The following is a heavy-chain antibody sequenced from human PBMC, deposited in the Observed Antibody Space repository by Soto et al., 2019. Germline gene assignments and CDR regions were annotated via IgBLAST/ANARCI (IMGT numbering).Heavy chain of an antibody. V-gene: IGHV1-69*13. CDR3: ASNQVSNRYYYYGMDV. J-gene: IGHJ6*02. CDR1: GGTFSSYA. D-gene: IGHD4-4*01. Sequence: GASVKVSCKASGGTFSSYAISWVRQAPGQGLEWMGGIIPIFGTANYAQKFQGRVTITADESTSTAYMELSSLRSEDTAVYYCASNQVSNRYYYYGMDVWGQGTTVTVSS. CDR2: IIPIFGTA.